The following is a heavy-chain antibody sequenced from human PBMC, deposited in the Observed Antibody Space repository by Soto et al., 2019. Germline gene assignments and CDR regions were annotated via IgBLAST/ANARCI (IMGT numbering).Heavy chain of an antibody. V-gene: IGHV3-23*01. CDR3: AKDGGSGTYPEY. CDR2: ISSSGDST. Sequence: EVQLLESGGGLVQPGGSLRLPCAASGFTFSSYAMNWVRQAPGTGLEWVSVISSSGDSTYYADSVKGRFTISRDNSKNTLYLQMNSLRAEDTALYYCAKDGGSGTYPEYWGQGALVTVSS. CDR1: GFTFSSYA. J-gene: IGHJ4*02. D-gene: IGHD1-26*01.